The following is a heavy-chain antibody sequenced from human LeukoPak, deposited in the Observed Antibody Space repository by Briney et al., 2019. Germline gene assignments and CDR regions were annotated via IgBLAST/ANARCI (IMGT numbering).Heavy chain of an antibody. D-gene: IGHD2-2*02. Sequence: PGGSLRLSCAASGFTFSTYWMHWVRQTPGKRLVWVSRINPDGTSTNYADSVKGRSTISRDNAKNTLYLQMNSLRAEDTAVYYCVRDIHSADYGDNWGQGTLVTVSS. CDR3: VRDIHSADYGDN. J-gene: IGHJ4*02. CDR1: GFTFSTYW. V-gene: IGHV3-74*01. CDR2: INPDGTST.